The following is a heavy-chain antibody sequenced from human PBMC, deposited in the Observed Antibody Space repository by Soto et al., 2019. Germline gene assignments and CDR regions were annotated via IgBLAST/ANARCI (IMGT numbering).Heavy chain of an antibody. J-gene: IGHJ3*02. Sequence: ASVKVSCKASGYTFTSYGISWVRQAPGQGLEWMGWISAYNGNTNYAQKLQGRVTMITDTSTSTAYMELRSLRSDDTAVYYCARDRPYYYDSSGIPDIWGQGTMVTVSS. CDR3: ARDRPYYYDSSGIPDI. CDR1: GYTFTSYG. CDR2: ISAYNGNT. V-gene: IGHV1-18*01. D-gene: IGHD3-22*01.